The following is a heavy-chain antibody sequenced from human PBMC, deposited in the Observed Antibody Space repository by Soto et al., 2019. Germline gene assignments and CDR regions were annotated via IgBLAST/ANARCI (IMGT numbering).Heavy chain of an antibody. J-gene: IGHJ4*02. CDR3: ARKLRPSGYDWVY. CDR2: IDPSDSYT. D-gene: IGHD5-12*01. Sequence: PGESLKISCKGSGYSFTSYWISWVRQMPGKGLEWMGRIDPSDSYTNYSPSFQGHVTISADKSISTAYLQWSSLKASDTAMYHCARKLRPSGYDWVYWGQGTLVTVSS. CDR1: GYSFTSYW. V-gene: IGHV5-10-1*01.